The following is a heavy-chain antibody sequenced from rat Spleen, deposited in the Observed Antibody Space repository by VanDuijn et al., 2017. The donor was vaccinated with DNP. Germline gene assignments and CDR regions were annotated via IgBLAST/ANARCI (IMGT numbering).Heavy chain of an antibody. CDR1: GFNFNGYW. CDR3: ARGAGYVLDY. CDR2: INKDSTTI. V-gene: IGHV4-2*01. Sequence: EVRLVESGGGLVQPGRSLKLSCAASGFNFNGYWMGWVRQAPGKGLEWIGEINKDSTTIHYTPSLKDKFAISRDNAQNTLYLQMSKLGSEDTAIYFCARGAGYVLDYWGQGVMVTVSS. J-gene: IGHJ2*01. D-gene: IGHD1-4*01.